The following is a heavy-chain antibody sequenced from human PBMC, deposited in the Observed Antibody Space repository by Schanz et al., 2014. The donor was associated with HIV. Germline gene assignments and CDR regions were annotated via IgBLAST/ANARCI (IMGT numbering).Heavy chain of an antibody. CDR3: AKSPIFGDVIFYGMDV. V-gene: IGHV1-69*06. Sequence: QVQLVQSGAEVKKPGSSVKVSCKASGGTFSSYAISWVRQAPGQGLEWMGGIIPVFGTTNYAQKFQGRVTITADKSTSPAYMELSSLRSEDTAVYYCAKSPIFGDVIFYGMDVWGQGTTVTVSS. CDR1: GGTFSSYA. CDR2: IIPVFGTT. J-gene: IGHJ6*02. D-gene: IGHD3-3*02.